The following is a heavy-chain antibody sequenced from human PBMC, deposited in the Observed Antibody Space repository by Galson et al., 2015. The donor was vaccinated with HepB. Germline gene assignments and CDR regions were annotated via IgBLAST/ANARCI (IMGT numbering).Heavy chain of an antibody. J-gene: IGHJ3*02. CDR1: GFTFSSYS. Sequence: SLRLSCAAPGFTFSSYSMNWVRQAPGKGLEWVSSISSSSSYIHYADSVKGRLTISRDNAKNSLYLQMNSLRVEDTALYYCARETYYDILTGPPEAFDIWGQGTMVTVSS. D-gene: IGHD3-9*01. CDR2: ISSSSSYI. CDR3: ARETYYDILTGPPEAFDI. V-gene: IGHV3-21*01.